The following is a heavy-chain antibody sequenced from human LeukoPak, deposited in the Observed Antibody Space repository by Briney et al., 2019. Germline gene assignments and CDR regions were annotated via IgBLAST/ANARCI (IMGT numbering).Heavy chain of an antibody. CDR3: ASNTRGYYYYYMDV. V-gene: IGHV1-8*03. D-gene: IGHD3-10*01. Sequence: ASVKVSCKASGYTFTSYDINWVRQATGQGLEWMGWMNPNSGNTGYAQKFQGRVTITRNTSISTAYMELSSLRSEDTAVYYCASNTRGYYYYYMDVWGKGTTVTISS. J-gene: IGHJ6*03. CDR1: GYTFTSYD. CDR2: MNPNSGNT.